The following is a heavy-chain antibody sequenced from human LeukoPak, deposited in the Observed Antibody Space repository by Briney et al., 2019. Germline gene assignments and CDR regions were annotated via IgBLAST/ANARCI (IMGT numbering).Heavy chain of an antibody. CDR3: ASEVLGSCSGGHCPNSFDF. Sequence: SETLSLTCAVYGGSFSGYYWSWIRQPPGKGLEWIGEINHSGSTNYNPSLKSRVTISIDTSKNQFSLKLNSVTAADTAVYYCASEVLGSCSGGHCPNSFDFWGQGALVTVSS. J-gene: IGHJ4*02. D-gene: IGHD2-15*01. CDR1: GGSFSGYY. V-gene: IGHV4-34*01. CDR2: INHSGST.